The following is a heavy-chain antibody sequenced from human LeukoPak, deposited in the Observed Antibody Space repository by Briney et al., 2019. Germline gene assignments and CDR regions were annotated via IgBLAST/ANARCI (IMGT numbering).Heavy chain of an antibody. CDR3: ARARRYSYVLRDAFDI. CDR1: GGSISSYY. J-gene: IGHJ3*02. CDR2: IYYSGST. V-gene: IGHV4-59*01. D-gene: IGHD5-18*01. Sequence: SETLSLTCTVSGGSISSYYWSWIRQPPGKGLEWIGYIYYSGSTNYNPSLEGRVTISVDTSKNQFSLKLSSVTAADTAVYYCARARRYSYVLRDAFDIWGQGTMVTVSS.